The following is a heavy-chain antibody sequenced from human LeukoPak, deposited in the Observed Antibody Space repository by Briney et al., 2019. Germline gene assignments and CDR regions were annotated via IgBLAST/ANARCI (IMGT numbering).Heavy chain of an antibody. CDR2: INPNSGGT. V-gene: IGHV1-2*02. J-gene: IGHJ4*02. Sequence: GASVKVSCKASGYTFTGYYMHWVRQAPGQGLEWMGWINPNSGGTNYAQKFQGRVTMTRDTSISTAYMELSRLRSEDTAVYYCARDLPKLRYFDWLDFDYWGQGTLVTVSS. D-gene: IGHD3-9*01. CDR3: ARDLPKLRYFDWLDFDY. CDR1: GYTFTGYY.